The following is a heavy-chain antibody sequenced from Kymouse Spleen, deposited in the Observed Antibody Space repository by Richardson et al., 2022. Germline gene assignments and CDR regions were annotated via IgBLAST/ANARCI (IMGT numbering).Heavy chain of an antibody. J-gene: IGHJ6*02. CDR1: GFTFSSYD. CDR3: ARDRSITMVRGVTHYYGMDV. CDR2: IGTAGDT. Sequence: EVQLVESGGGLVQPGGSLRLSCAASGFTFSSYDMHWVRQATGKGLEWVSAIGTAGDTYYPGSVKGRFTISRENAKNSLYLQMNSLRAGDTAVYYCARDRSITMVRGVTHYYGMDVWGQGTTVTVSS. V-gene: IGHV3-13*01. D-gene: IGHD3-10*01.